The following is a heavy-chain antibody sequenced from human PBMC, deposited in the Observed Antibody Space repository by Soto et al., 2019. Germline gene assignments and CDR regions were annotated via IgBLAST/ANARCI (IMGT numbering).Heavy chain of an antibody. CDR2: IYWDDDK. D-gene: IGHD3-10*01. Sequence: GSGPTLVNPTQTLTLTCTFSGFSLSTSGVGGGWIRQPPGKALEWLALIYWDDDKRYSPSLKSRLTITKDTSKNQVVLTMTNMDPVDTATYYCAHRRSSVLLWFGELKDNWFDPWGRGIQVTVSS. V-gene: IGHV2-5*02. CDR1: GFSLSTSGVG. CDR3: AHRRSSVLLWFGELKDNWFDP. J-gene: IGHJ5*02.